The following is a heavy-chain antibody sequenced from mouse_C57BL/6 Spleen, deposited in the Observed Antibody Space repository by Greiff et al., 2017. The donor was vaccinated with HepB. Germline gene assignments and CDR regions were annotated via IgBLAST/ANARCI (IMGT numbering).Heavy chain of an antibody. Sequence: QVQLQQPGTELVKPGASVKLSCKASGYTFTSYWMHWVKQRPGQGLEWIGNINPSNGGTNYNEKFKGKATLTVDKSSSTAYMQLSSLTSEDSAVYYCARYDYGSSWFAYWGQGTLVTVSA. CDR1: GYTFTSYW. V-gene: IGHV1-53*01. J-gene: IGHJ3*01. CDR3: ARYDYGSSWFAY. CDR2: INPSNGGT. D-gene: IGHD1-1*01.